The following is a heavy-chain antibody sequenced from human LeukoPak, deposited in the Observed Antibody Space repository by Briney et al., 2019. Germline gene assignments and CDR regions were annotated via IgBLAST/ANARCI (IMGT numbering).Heavy chain of an antibody. D-gene: IGHD3-22*01. V-gene: IGHV1-46*01. CDR2: ISPSGETT. J-gene: IGHJ5*02. Sequence: ASVKVSCKASGYTFTRYYMHWVQQAPGQGLEWVGIISPSGETTSYAQKFQGRVTMTRDTSTRTVYLDLSSLRSEDTAVYYCARGRDYYAVSGYHNWFDAWGQGTLVTVSS. CDR1: GYTFTRYY. CDR3: ARGRDYYAVSGYHNWFDA.